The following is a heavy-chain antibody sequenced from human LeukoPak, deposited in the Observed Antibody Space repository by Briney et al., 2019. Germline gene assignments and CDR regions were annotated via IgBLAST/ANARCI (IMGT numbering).Heavy chain of an antibody. D-gene: IGHD6-19*01. CDR1: GGSISSGDYY. V-gene: IGHV4-30-4*08. J-gene: IGHJ4*02. Sequence: SETLSLTCTVSGGSISSGDYYWSWIRQPPGKGLEWIGYIYYSGSTYYNPSLKSRVTISVDTSKNQFSLKLSSVTAADTAVYYCAKDQYSSGWYGPGSPDYWGQGTLVTVSS. CDR3: AKDQYSSGWYGPGSPDY. CDR2: IYYSGST.